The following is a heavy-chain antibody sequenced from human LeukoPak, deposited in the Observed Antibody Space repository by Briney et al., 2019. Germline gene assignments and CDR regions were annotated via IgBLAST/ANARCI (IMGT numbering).Heavy chain of an antibody. CDR3: TRDRELGF. Sequence: SETLSLTCTVSGGSTSIYYWNWIRQPPGKGLEWIGSIYHSGSTIYNPSLKSRVTISGDTSKNQFSLTLASVTAADTAVYYCTRDRELGFWGQGTLVTVSS. J-gene: IGHJ4*02. D-gene: IGHD1-26*01. V-gene: IGHV4-59*01. CDR1: GGSTSIYY. CDR2: IYHSGST.